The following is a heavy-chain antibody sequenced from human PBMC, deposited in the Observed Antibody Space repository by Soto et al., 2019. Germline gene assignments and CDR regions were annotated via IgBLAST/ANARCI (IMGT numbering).Heavy chain of an antibody. CDR1: SASITSYW. J-gene: IGHJ5*02. V-gene: IGHV4-4*02. CDR3: ATRSGDYVGWFDP. Sequence: PSETLSLTCAVSSASITSYWWNWVRQPPGKGLEWIGEVYHTGITNYNPSLRSRLTISVDKSNNQFSLKLSSVTAADTAVYYCATRSGDYVGWFDPWGQGTRVTVSP. CDR2: VYHTGIT. D-gene: IGHD4-17*01.